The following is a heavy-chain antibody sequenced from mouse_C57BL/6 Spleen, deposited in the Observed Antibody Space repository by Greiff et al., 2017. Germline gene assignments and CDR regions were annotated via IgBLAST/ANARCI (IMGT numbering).Heavy chain of an antibody. J-gene: IGHJ1*03. D-gene: IGHD2-2*01. CDR3: AYYGNDGGYFDV. CDR1: GYTFTSYW. Sequence: QVQLQQPGAELVRPGSSVKLSCKASGYTFTSYWMDWVKQRPGQGLEWIGNIYPSDSETHYNQKFKDKATLTVDKSSSTAYMQLSSLTSNDSAVYYWAYYGNDGGYFDVWGTGTTVTVSS. CDR2: IYPSDSET. V-gene: IGHV1-61*01.